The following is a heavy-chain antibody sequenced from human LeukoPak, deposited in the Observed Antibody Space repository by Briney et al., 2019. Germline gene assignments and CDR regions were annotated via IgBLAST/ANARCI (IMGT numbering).Heavy chain of an antibody. CDR2: IIPIFGTA. J-gene: IGHJ4*02. CDR3: AILHGYSSSWSQNFDY. CDR1: GGTFSSYS. D-gene: IGHD6-13*01. Sequence: SVKVSCKASGGTFSSYSISWVRQAPGQGLEWMGGIIPIFGTANYAQKFQGRVTITADESTSTAYMELSSLGSENTAVYYCAILHGYSSSWSQNFDYWGQGTLVTVSS. V-gene: IGHV1-69*13.